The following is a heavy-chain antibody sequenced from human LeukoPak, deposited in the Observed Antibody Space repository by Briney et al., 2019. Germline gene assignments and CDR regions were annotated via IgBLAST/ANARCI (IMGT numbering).Heavy chain of an antibody. J-gene: IGHJ4*02. CDR2: IYYSGST. Sequence: SETLSLTCAVSGGSISSSSYYWGWIRQPPGKGLEWIGSIYYSGSTYYNPSLKSRVTISVDTSKNQFSLKLSSVTAADTAVYYCARDSRCGGDCYYFDYWGQGTLVTVSS. V-gene: IGHV4-39*02. D-gene: IGHD2-21*02. CDR3: ARDSRCGGDCYYFDY. CDR1: GGSISSSSYY.